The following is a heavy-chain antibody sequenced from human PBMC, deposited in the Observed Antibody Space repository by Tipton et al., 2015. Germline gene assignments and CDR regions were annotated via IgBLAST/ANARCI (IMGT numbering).Heavy chain of an antibody. CDR3: ARDLEHGMDV. J-gene: IGHJ6*02. V-gene: IGHV4-38-2*02. Sequence: LRLSCAVSAYSISSDYYWGWIRQPPGKGLEWIGSISHSGNTYYNPSLKSRVTMSRDTSKNQFSLKLTSVTAADTAVYFCARDLEHGMDVWGQGTTVIVSS. D-gene: IGHD5-24*01. CDR2: ISHSGNT. CDR1: AYSISSDYY.